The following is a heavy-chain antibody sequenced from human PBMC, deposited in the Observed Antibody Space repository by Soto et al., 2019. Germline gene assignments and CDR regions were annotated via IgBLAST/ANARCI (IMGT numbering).Heavy chain of an antibody. CDR3: AWYLPRHIGWYSIDY. D-gene: IGHD6-19*01. J-gene: IGHJ4*02. V-gene: IGHV1-18*01. CDR1: GYTFTSYG. Sequence: QVQLVQSGAEVKKPGASVKVSCKASGYTFTSYGISWVRQAPGQGLEWMGWISAYNGNTNYAQKLQGRVTMTTDTSTSTTYRALSSLRSDDPAVYYCAWYLPRHIGWYSIDYWGQGTLVTVSS. CDR2: ISAYNGNT.